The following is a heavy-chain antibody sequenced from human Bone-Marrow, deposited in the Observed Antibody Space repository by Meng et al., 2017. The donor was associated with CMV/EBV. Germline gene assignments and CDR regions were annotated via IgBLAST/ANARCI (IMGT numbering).Heavy chain of an antibody. J-gene: IGHJ4*02. V-gene: IGHV5-51*01. D-gene: IGHD3-16*01. CDR2: IYPGDSDT. CDR1: GYSFTSYW. Sequence: KVSCKGSGYSFTSYWIGWVRQMPGKGLEWMGIIYPGDSDTRYSPSFQGQVTISADKSISTAYLQWSSLKASDTAMYYCARSYDLGGDYFDYWGQGTLVTVSS. CDR3: ARSYDLGGDYFDY.